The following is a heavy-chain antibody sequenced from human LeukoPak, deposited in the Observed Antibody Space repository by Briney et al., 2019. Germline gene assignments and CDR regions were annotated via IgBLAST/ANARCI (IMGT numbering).Heavy chain of an antibody. Sequence: GGSLRLSCAASGFTFSSYWMSWVRQAPGKGLEWVANIKQDGSEKYYVDSVKGRFTISRDNAKNSLYLQMNSLRAEDTAVYYCAREDQYNWNYAGQFDYWGQGTLSPSPQ. D-gene: IGHD1-7*01. J-gene: IGHJ4*02. CDR3: AREDQYNWNYAGQFDY. CDR2: IKQDGSEK. V-gene: IGHV3-7*01. CDR1: GFTFSSYW.